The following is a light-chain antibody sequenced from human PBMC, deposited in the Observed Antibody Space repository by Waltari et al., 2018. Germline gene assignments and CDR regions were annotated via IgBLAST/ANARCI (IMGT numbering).Light chain of an antibody. Sequence: QSALTQPPSASGSPGQSVTISCTGASSDIGAVSWYQHHPGKAPILMIYVVTKRPSGVPDGCSASRSRNTASRAVSGLQPEDEADYYCTADAGSNSNSFYVFGTGTKVTVL. V-gene: IGLV2-8*01. CDR3: TADAGSNSNSFYV. CDR1: SSDIGA. J-gene: IGLJ1*01. CDR2: VVT.